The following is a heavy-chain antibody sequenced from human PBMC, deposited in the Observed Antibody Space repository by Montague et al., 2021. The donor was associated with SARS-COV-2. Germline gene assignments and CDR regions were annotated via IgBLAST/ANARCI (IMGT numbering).Heavy chain of an antibody. CDR1: GDSITNHY. V-gene: IGHV4-4*07. D-gene: IGHD3-10*01. Sequence: SETLSLTCSVSGDSITNHYWSWIRQPAGKGLEWIGRMHFTGKTNFSPFFSSRLAMSADTSKNQFSLKLTSVTAADTAIYFCARDRFDFGAGRQGTIDFWGQGTLVTVSS. CDR3: ARDRFDFGAGRQGTIDF. J-gene: IGHJ4*02. CDR2: MHFTGKT.